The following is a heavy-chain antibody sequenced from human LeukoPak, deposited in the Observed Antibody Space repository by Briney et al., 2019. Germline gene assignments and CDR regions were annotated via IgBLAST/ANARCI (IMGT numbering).Heavy chain of an antibody. V-gene: IGHV4-59*01. D-gene: IGHD3-3*01. CDR2: IYYSGIT. CDR3: ARGHRNYDFWSGYYYYYYYYMDV. CDR1: GGSIRGYY. Sequence: SETLSLTCTVSGGSIRGYYWSWIRQPPRKGLEYIGYIYYSGITNYNPSLKSRVTISVDTSKNQFSLKLSSVTAADTAVYYCARGHRNYDFWSGYYYYYYYYMDVWGKGTTVTVSS. J-gene: IGHJ6*03.